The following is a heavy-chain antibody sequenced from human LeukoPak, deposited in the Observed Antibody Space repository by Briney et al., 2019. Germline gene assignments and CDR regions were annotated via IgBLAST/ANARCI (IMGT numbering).Heavy chain of an antibody. D-gene: IGHD2-2*01. J-gene: IGHJ3*02. V-gene: IGHV3-7*03. Sequence: GGSLRLSCAASGFTFSSYWMSWVRQAPGKGLEWVANIKQDGSEKYYVDSVKGRFTISRDNSKNTLYLQMNSLRAEDTAVYYCASPDPYCSSTSCYDAFDIWGQGTMVTVSS. CDR1: GFTFSSYW. CDR2: IKQDGSEK. CDR3: ASPDPYCSSTSCYDAFDI.